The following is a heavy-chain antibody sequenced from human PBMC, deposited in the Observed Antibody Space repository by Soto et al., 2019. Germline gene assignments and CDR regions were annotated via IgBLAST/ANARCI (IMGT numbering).Heavy chain of an antibody. CDR3: ARVRVVVGATIDS. CDR2: ITPFNGDT. J-gene: IGHJ4*02. V-gene: IGHV1-18*04. Sequence: SVKVSFKASCYTFSSNSIHWVRQAPGQGLEWMGWITPFNGDTSYAQKFQGRVTMTTDTSTSTVFMELRSLRFDDTAVYYCARVRVVVGATIDSWGQGTLVTVSS. D-gene: IGHD2-15*01. CDR1: CYTFSSNS.